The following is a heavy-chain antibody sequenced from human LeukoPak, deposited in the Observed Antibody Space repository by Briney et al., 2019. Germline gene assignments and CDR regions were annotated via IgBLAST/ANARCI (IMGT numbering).Heavy chain of an antibody. J-gene: IGHJ6*02. CDR3: AREDGRPHSSSWYERDYYYGMDV. D-gene: IGHD6-13*01. CDR1: GGSISSSSYY. V-gene: IGHV4-39*07. Sequence: PSETLSLTCTVSGGSISSSSYYWGWIRQPPGKGLEWIGSIYYSGSTYYNPSLKSRVTISVDTSKNQFSLKLSSVTAADTAVYYCAREDGRPHSSSWYERDYYYGMDVWGQGTTVTVSS. CDR2: IYYSGST.